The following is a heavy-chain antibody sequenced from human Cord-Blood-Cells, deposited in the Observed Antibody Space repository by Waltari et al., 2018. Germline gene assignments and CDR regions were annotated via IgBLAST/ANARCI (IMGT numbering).Heavy chain of an antibody. CDR1: GFTFSSYG. D-gene: IGHD3-3*01. Sequence: QVQLVESGGGVVQPGRSLRLSCAASGFTFSSYGMHWVRQAPGKGLEWVAVIWYDGSNKYYADSVKGRFTISRDNSKNTLYLQMNSLRAEDTAVYYCARTKADFWSGYHDYWGQGTLVTVSS. CDR2: IWYDGSNK. CDR3: ARTKADFWSGYHDY. J-gene: IGHJ4*02. V-gene: IGHV3-33*01.